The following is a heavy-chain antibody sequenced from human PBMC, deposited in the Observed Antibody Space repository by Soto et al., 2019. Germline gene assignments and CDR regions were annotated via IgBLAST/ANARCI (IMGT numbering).Heavy chain of an antibody. J-gene: IGHJ6*02. CDR3: ARDRSSSYSYAMDL. CDR2: IWHDGTRK. Sequence: QVHLVESGGGVVQPGGSLKLSCSVPDFAFRLQGIHWFRHTPGKGLGWVAMIWHDGTRKYFRDSLRGRFTISRDSAKNKVYLQMNNLRGDDSALYFCARDRSSSYSYAMDLWGQGTTVTVSS. D-gene: IGHD3-10*01. CDR1: DFAFRLQG. V-gene: IGHV3-33*01.